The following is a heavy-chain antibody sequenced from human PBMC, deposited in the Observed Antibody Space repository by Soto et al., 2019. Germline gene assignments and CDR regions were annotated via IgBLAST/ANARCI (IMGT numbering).Heavy chain of an antibody. CDR2: ISSGGTTI. J-gene: IGHJ4*02. D-gene: IGHD6-19*01. V-gene: IGHV3-48*03. CDR1: VFTFSTYE. Sequence: GPLRLSCAASVFTFSTYEMNWVRQAPGKGLEWVSFISSGGTTIYYADSLKGRFTISRDNAKNSLYLQMNSLRAEDTAVYYCARGYRGGWSRGEFFDCWGQGTLVIVSS. CDR3: ARGYRGGWSRGEFFDC.